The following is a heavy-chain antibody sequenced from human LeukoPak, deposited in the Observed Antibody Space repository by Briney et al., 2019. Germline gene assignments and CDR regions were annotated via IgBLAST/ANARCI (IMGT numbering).Heavy chain of an antibody. D-gene: IGHD4-17*01. J-gene: IGHJ4*02. CDR2: ISYDGSNK. CDR3: ARGDGDYGFDY. Sequence: GGSLRLSCAASGFTFSSYAMHWVRQAPGKGLEWVAVISYDGSNKYYADSVKGRFTISRDNSKNTLYLQMNSLRAEDTAVYYCARGDGDYGFDYWGQGTLVTVSS. V-gene: IGHV3-30-3*01. CDR1: GFTFSSYA.